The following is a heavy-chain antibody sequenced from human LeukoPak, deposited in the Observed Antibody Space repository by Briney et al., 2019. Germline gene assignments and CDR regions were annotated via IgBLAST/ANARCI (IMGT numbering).Heavy chain of an antibody. Sequence: GASVKASCKVPGYALTDLAIHWVRQAPGQGLQWMGGYDPEDEEVVYAQTFQGRLTMTEDTSTDTAYMELAGLTSEDTAIYYCATATDYDDSSGYSFDPWGQGTLVTVS. CDR3: ATATDYDDSSGYSFDP. D-gene: IGHD3-22*01. V-gene: IGHV1-24*01. J-gene: IGHJ5*02. CDR2: YDPEDEEV. CDR1: GYALTDLA.